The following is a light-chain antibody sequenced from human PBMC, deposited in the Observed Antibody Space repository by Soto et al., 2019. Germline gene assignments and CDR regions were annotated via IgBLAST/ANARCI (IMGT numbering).Light chain of an antibody. V-gene: IGKV3-15*01. Sequence: EIVMTQSPATLSVSPGERATLSCRASQSVSSNLDWYQQKPGQAPRLRIYGASTRATGIPARFSGSGSGTEFTLTISSLQSEDFAVYYCQQYNNWPPTFGGGNKVEIK. CDR3: QQYNNWPPT. CDR2: GAS. J-gene: IGKJ4*01. CDR1: QSVSSN.